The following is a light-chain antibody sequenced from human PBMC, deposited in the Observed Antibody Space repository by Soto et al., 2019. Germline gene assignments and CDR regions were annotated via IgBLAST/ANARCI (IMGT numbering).Light chain of an antibody. CDR2: GAS. J-gene: IGKJ2*01. V-gene: IGKV3-15*01. Sequence: EIVMTQSPATRSVSPGERATLSGRVSQSVSSNLAWYQQKPGQAPRLLIYGASTRATGIPARFSGSGSGTEFTLTISSLQSEDFAVYYCQQYNKWPPYTFGQGTKLEIK. CDR3: QQYNKWPPYT. CDR1: QSVSSN.